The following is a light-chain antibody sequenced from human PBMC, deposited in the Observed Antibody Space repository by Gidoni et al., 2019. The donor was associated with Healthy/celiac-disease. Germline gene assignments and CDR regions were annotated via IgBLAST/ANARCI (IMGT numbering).Light chain of an antibody. CDR2: DAS. Sequence: DIQMTQSPSTLSASVGDRVTITCRASKCISNWLAWYQQKPGKAPKLLIYDASSLESGVPSRFSGSGSWTEFTLSISSLQPDDFATYYCQQYNSYSTFGQGTKVEIK. CDR3: QQYNSYST. V-gene: IGKV1-5*01. CDR1: KCISNW. J-gene: IGKJ1*01.